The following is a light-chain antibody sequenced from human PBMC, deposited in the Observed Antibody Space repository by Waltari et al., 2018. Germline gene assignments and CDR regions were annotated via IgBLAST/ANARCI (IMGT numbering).Light chain of an antibody. CDR3: QQGFT. CDR1: QDIGDW. CDR2: RAS. V-gene: IGKV1-5*03. Sequence: DIQMTQSPSTPSASVGDRVTITCRAGQDIGDWLAWYQQKPGKAPKLLISRASNLEPGVPSRFSGSGAGTEFTLTVSSLQPDDFATYYCQQGFTFGPGTKVDIK. J-gene: IGKJ3*01.